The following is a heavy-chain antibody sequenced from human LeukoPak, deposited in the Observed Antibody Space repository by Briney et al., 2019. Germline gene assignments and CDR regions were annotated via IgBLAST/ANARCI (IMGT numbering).Heavy chain of an antibody. CDR1: GGSISSRLHY. Sequence: SETLSLTCTVSGGSISSRLHYWSWIRQPPGKGLEWIGYIYYSGSTNYNPSLKSRVTISVDTSKNQFSLKLSSVTAADTAVYYCARHLTVDSTFYWGQGTLSPSPQ. D-gene: IGHD5-12*01. J-gene: IGHJ4*02. CDR3: ARHLTVDSTFY. CDR2: IYYSGST. V-gene: IGHV4-61*01.